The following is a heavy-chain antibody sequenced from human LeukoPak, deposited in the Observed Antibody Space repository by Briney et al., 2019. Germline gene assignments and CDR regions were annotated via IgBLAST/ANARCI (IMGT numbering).Heavy chain of an antibody. Sequence: PSETLSLTCTVSGGYISSSIYYWGWIRQPPGNGLESIGSIYCTGSTYYNPSLKSRVTISVDTSKNQFSLKLSSVTAADTAVYYCARHAESYYDFWSGYYRSGGFDYWGQGTLVTVSS. V-gene: IGHV4-39*01. CDR3: ARHAESYYDFWSGYYRSGGFDY. CDR2: IYCTGST. D-gene: IGHD3-3*01. CDR1: GGYISSSIYY. J-gene: IGHJ4*02.